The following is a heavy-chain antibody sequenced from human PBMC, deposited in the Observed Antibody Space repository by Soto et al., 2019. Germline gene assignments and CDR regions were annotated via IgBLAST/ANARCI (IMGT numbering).Heavy chain of an antibody. Sequence: EVQLLESGGGLVQPGGSLRLSCAASGFTFSSYAMSWVRQAPGKGLEWVSRINSDGSSTSYADSVKGRFTISRDNAKNTLYLQMNSLRAEDTAVYYCARGPVVVSHAFDIWGQGTMVTVSS. J-gene: IGHJ3*02. CDR1: GFTFSSYA. D-gene: IGHD2-2*01. V-gene: IGHV3-74*02. CDR3: ARGPVVVSHAFDI. CDR2: INSDGSST.